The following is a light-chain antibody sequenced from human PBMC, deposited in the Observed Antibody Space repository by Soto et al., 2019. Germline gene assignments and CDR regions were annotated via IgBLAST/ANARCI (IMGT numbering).Light chain of an antibody. V-gene: IGKV3-11*01. CDR2: DAS. J-gene: IGKJ5*01. CDR1: PSVTNY. Sequence: EIVLTQSPATLSLSPGERATLSCMASPSVTNYLAWYQQKPGQAPRLLIYDASNRATGIPARFSGSGSGTDFTLTISSLEPEDFAVYYCQQRSNWPPSITFGQGTRLEIK. CDR3: QQRSNWPPSIT.